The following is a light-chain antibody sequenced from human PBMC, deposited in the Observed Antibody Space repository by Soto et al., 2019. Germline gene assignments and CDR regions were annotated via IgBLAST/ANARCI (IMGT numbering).Light chain of an antibody. CDR2: AAS. J-gene: IGKJ1*01. Sequence: EIVITQSPATLSVSPGERATLSCRASQSVSTNLAWYQQKPGQAPRLLIYAASNRATGIPDRFSGSGSGTEFTLTISSLQSEDFAVYYCQKYNNWPPWTFGQGTKVDIK. V-gene: IGKV3-15*01. CDR3: QKYNNWPPWT. CDR1: QSVSTN.